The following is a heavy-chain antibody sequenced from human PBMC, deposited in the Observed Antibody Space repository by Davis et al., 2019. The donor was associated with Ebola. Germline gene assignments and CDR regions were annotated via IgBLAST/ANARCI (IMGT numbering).Heavy chain of an antibody. V-gene: IGHV3-30*02. D-gene: IGHD5-12*01. J-gene: IGHJ4*02. CDR1: GFAFSSYG. Sequence: PGGSLRLSCVASGFAFSSYGMPWVRQAPGQGLEWVAFIRYDGSDSDYADSVKGRFTISRDNSKNTLSLQMSSLRAEDAAVYHCAKDIRKLGYRGYDSFDYWGQGTLVTVSS. CDR2: IRYDGSDS. CDR3: AKDIRKLGYRGYDSFDY.